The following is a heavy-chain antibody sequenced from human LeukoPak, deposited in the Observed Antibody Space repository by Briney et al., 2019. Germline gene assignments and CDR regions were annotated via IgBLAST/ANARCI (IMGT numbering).Heavy chain of an antibody. D-gene: IGHD5-24*01. J-gene: IGHJ4*02. CDR2: INHSGST. Sequence: SETLSLTCAVYGGSFSGYYRSWIRQPPGKGLEWIGEINHSGSTNYNPSLKSRVTISVDTSKNQFSLRLCSVTAADTAVYYCARAGGYNPDYWGQGTLVTVSS. CDR3: ARAGGYNPDY. V-gene: IGHV4-34*01. CDR1: GGSFSGYY.